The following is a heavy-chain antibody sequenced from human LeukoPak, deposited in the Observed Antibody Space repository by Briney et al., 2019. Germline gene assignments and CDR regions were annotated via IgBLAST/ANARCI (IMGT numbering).Heavy chain of an antibody. CDR3: ARNGGAVAGTYYYYGMDV. CDR1: GGSISSYY. CDR2: IYTSGST. J-gene: IGHJ6*02. V-gene: IGHV4-4*07. Sequence: PSETLSPTCTVSGGSISSYYWSWIRQPAGKGLEWIGRIYTSGSTNYNPSLKSRVTMSVDASKNQFSLKLSSVTAADTAVYYCARNGGAVAGTYYYYGMDVWGQGTTVTVSS. D-gene: IGHD6-19*01.